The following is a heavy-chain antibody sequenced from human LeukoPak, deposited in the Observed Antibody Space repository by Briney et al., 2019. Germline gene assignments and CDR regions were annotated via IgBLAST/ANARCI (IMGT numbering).Heavy chain of an antibody. CDR3: SRGTFWSGYYYRFDP. V-gene: IGHV4-4*02. Sequence: PSETLSLTCDVSGGSISRSNWWSWVRQPPGKGLEWIGEIYHSGSTNYNPSLKSRVTIPVDTSKNQFSLKLSSVTAADTAVYYCSRGTFWSGYYYRFDPWGQGTLVTVSS. J-gene: IGHJ5*02. D-gene: IGHD3-3*01. CDR1: GGSISRSNW. CDR2: IYHSGST.